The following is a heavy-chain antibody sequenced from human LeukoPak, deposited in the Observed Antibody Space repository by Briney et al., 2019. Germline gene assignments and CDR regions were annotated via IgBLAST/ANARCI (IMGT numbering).Heavy chain of an antibody. CDR1: GFTFNNYA. D-gene: IGHD6-19*01. CDR2: INNSGGST. Sequence: PGGSLRLSCAASGFTFNNYAMSWVRQAPGKGLEWVSIINNSGGSTYYADSVKGRFTISRDNSKNTLYLQMNSLRAEDTAVYYCAKAGRRLEIAVAGWNYFDYWGQGTLVTVSS. J-gene: IGHJ4*02. CDR3: AKAGRRLEIAVAGWNYFDY. V-gene: IGHV3-23*01.